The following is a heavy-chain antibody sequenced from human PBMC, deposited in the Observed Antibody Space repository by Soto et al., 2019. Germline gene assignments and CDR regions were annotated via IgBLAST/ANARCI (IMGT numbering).Heavy chain of an antibody. CDR2: INSDGSST. Sequence: PGGSLRLSCAASGFTFSSYWMHWFRQAPGKGLVWVSRINSDGSSTSYADSVKGRFTISRDNAKNTLYLQMKSLRAEDTAVYSCARDPEVVPAASNWFDPWGQGTLVTVFS. D-gene: IGHD2-2*01. V-gene: IGHV3-74*01. CDR1: GFTFSSYW. CDR3: ARDPEVVPAASNWFDP. J-gene: IGHJ5*02.